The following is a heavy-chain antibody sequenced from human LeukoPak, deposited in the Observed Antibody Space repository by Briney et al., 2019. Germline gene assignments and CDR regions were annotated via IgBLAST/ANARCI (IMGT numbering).Heavy chain of an antibody. D-gene: IGHD6-13*01. Sequence: GGSLRLSCAASGFTFSSCWMHWVRQGPGKGLVWVSRIKSDGSSTSYADSVKGRFTISRDNAKNTLYLQMNSLRDEDTAVYYCARSRIVDSSSWRAFDIWGQGTMVTVSS. J-gene: IGHJ3*02. CDR2: IKSDGSST. CDR1: GFTFSSCW. CDR3: ARSRIVDSSSWRAFDI. V-gene: IGHV3-74*01.